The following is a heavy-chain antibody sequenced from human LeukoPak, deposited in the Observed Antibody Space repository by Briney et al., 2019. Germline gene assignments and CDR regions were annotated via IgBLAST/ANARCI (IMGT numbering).Heavy chain of an antibody. CDR1: GGSFSTYY. CDR2: IYYSGST. V-gene: IGHV4-59*01. CDR3: TRAVITFGAAVAKGFDS. Sequence: KPSETLSLTCTVPGGSFSTYYWSWIRQPPGKGLEWIGYIYYSGSTDYNPSLKSRVTMSLDTSKNQFSLNLRSVTAADTAVYYCTRAVITFGAAVAKGFDSWGRGTLVTVSS. D-gene: IGHD3-16*01. J-gene: IGHJ4*02.